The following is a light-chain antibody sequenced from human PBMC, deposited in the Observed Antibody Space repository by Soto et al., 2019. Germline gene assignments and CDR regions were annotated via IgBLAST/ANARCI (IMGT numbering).Light chain of an antibody. J-gene: IGKJ3*01. CDR2: GAS. CDR3: HQYRSSPPEFT. V-gene: IGKV3-20*01. CDR1: QSVNSNY. Sequence: EIVLTQSPGTLSVSPGERVTLSCRASQSVNSNYLAWYQQRPGQAPSLLIFGASYRATGITDRFSGSGSGTDFTLTISRLEPEDFAVYYCHQYRSSPPEFTFGPGTRVDSK.